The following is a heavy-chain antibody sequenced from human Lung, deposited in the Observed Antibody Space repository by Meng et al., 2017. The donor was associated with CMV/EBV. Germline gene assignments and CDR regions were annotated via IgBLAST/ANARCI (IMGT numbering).Heavy chain of an antibody. CDR2: IYYSGST. CDR1: GGSISSYY. D-gene: IGHD3-3*01. Sequence: SETLSLXCTVSGGSISSYYWSWIRQPPGKGLEWIGYIYYSGSTNYNPSLKSRVTISVDTSKNQFSLKLSSVTAADTAVYYCARGEKEWLLAFAPWGQGTLVTVSS. V-gene: IGHV4-59*01. J-gene: IGHJ5*02. CDR3: ARGEKEWLLAFAP.